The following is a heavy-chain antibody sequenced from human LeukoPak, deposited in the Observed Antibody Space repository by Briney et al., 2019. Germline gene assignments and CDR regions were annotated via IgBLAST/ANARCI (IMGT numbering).Heavy chain of an antibody. Sequence: SETLSLTCTVSGGSISSYYWSWIRQPPGKGLEWIGYIYYSGSTNYNPSLKSRVTIPVDTSKNQFSLKLSSVTAADTAVYYCARYRSGSYFNYYYYYGMDVWGQGTTVTVSS. CDR1: GGSISSYY. J-gene: IGHJ6*02. D-gene: IGHD1-26*01. V-gene: IGHV4-59*01. CDR2: IYYSGST. CDR3: ARYRSGSYFNYYYYYGMDV.